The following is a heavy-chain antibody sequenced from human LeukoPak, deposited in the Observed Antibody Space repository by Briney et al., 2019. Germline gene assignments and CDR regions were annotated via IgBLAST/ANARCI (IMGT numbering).Heavy chain of an antibody. Sequence: ASVKVSCKASGYTFTGYYMHWVRQAPGQGLGWMGRINPNSGGTSYAQRFQGRVTLTRDTSITTAYMELTSLRSDDTAVYYCARDRGSGDVFDYWGQGTLVTVSS. CDR3: ARDRGSGDVFDY. V-gene: IGHV1-2*06. D-gene: IGHD3-10*01. CDR2: INPNSGGT. J-gene: IGHJ4*02. CDR1: GYTFTGYY.